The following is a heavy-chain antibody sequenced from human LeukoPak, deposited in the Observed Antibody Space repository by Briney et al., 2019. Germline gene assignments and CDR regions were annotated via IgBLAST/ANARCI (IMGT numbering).Heavy chain of an antibody. Sequence: SQTLSLTCTVCGGSISIGGYYWSWIRQHPGKGLEWIGYIYYSGSTYYNPSLKSRVTISVDTSKNQFSLKLSSVTAADTAVYYCARVDSSSWYQTLRYWGQGTLVTVSS. CDR1: GGSISIGGYY. CDR2: IYYSGST. J-gene: IGHJ4*02. V-gene: IGHV4-31*03. CDR3: ARVDSSSWYQTLRY. D-gene: IGHD6-13*01.